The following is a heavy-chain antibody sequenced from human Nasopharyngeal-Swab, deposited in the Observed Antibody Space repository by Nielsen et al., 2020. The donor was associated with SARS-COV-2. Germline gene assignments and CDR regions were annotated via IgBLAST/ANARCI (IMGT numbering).Heavy chain of an antibody. CDR3: AKVRTNYGMGLNGALDP. Sequence: VRQAHGQGLEGMGGFIPVFGTPLYAQKFQGRVTISADESTTTTYMELSSLRSQDTAVYYCAKVRTNYGMGLNGALDPWGQGTLVTVSS. CDR2: FIPVFGTP. J-gene: IGHJ5*02. V-gene: IGHV1-69*01. D-gene: IGHD4-17*01.